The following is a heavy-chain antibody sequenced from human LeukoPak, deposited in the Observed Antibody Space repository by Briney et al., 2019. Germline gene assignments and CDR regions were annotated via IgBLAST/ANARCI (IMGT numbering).Heavy chain of an antibody. CDR2: IYHSGLT. CDR3: ATLVSTRYYFDY. V-gene: IGHV4-38-2*02. Sequence: PSETLSLTCTVSDYSISSGYGYYWGWIRQPPGKGLEWIGNIYHSGLTYYTHFNSSLKSRVTISIHTSKNPFSLRLTSLTAADTAVYFCATLVSTRYYFDYWGQGTLVTVSS. J-gene: IGHJ4*02. CDR1: DYSISSGYGYY. D-gene: IGHD5/OR15-5a*01.